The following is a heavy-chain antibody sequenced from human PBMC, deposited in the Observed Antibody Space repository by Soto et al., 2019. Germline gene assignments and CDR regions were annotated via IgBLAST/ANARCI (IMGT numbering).Heavy chain of an antibody. J-gene: IGHJ3*02. CDR1: GGSISSYY. Sequence: SETLSLTCTVSGGSISSYYSSWIRQPPGKGLEWIGYIYYSGSTNYNPSLKSRVTISVDTSKNQFSLKLSSVTAADTAVYYCAREPPDSSSWYDAFDIWGQGTMVTVSS. CDR3: AREPPDSSSWYDAFDI. D-gene: IGHD6-13*01. V-gene: IGHV4-59*08. CDR2: IYYSGST.